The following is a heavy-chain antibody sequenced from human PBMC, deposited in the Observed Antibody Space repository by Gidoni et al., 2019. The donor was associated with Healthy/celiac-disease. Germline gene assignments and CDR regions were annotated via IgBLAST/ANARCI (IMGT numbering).Heavy chain of an antibody. CDR1: GYTFTGYY. CDR3: ARGNYYDSSGYFDAFDI. D-gene: IGHD3-22*01. Sequence: QVQLVQSGAEVKKPGASVKVSCKASGYTFTGYYMHWVRQAPGQGLEWMGWINPNSGGTNYAQKFQGRVTMTRDTSISTAYMELSRLRSDDTAVYYCARGNYYDSSGYFDAFDIWGQGTMVTVSS. CDR2: INPNSGGT. V-gene: IGHV1-2*02. J-gene: IGHJ3*02.